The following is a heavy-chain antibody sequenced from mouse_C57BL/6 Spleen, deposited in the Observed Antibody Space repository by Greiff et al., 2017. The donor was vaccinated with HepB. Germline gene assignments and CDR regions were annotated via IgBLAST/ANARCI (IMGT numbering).Heavy chain of an antibody. Sequence: DVQLQESGPGMVKPSQSLSLTCTVTGYSITSGYDWHWIRHFPGNKLEWMGYISYSGSTNYNPSLKSRISITHDTSKNHFFLKLNSVTTEDTATYYCARSNWALYAMDYWGQGTSVTVSS. D-gene: IGHD4-1*02. CDR2: ISYSGST. CDR3: ARSNWALYAMDY. V-gene: IGHV3-1*01. CDR1: GYSITSGYD. J-gene: IGHJ4*01.